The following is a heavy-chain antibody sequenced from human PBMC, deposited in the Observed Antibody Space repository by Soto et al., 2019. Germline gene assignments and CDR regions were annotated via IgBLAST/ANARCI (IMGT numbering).Heavy chain of an antibody. V-gene: IGHV3-23*01. CDR1: GFTFSSYA. Sequence: GGSLRLSCAASGFTFSSYAMSWVRQAPGKGLEWVSAISGSGGSAYYADSAKGRFTISRDNFKNTLYLQMNSLRAEDTAVYYCAKVPYTSRWYTGFQHWGQGTLVTVSS. J-gene: IGHJ1*01. D-gene: IGHD6-13*01. CDR3: AKVPYTSRWYTGFQH. CDR2: ISGSGGSA.